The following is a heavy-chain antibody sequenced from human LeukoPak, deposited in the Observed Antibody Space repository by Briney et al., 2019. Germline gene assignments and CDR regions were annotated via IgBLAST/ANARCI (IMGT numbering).Heavy chain of an antibody. CDR2: IYYSGST. J-gene: IGHJ6*03. CDR1: GGSISSYY. CDR3: ARTTEGYCRGRSCYSYYYYMDV. Sequence: SETLSLTCTVSGGSISSYYWSWIRQPPGKGLEWIGYIYYSGSTYYNPSLKSRVTISVDTSKNQFSLKLSSVTAADTAVYYCARTTEGYCRGRSCYSYYYYMDVWGKGTTVTVSS. V-gene: IGHV4-59*01. D-gene: IGHD2-15*01.